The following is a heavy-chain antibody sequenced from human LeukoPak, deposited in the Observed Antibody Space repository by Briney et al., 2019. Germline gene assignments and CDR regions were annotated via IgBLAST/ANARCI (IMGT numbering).Heavy chain of an antibody. V-gene: IGHV3-21*01. D-gene: IGHD5-12*01. Sequence: GGSLRLSCAASGFTFSGYSMNWVRQAPGKGLEWVSSISSSSSYIYYADSVKGRFTISRDNAKNSLYLQMNSLRAEDTAVYYCARGGYSGYHFDYWGQGTLVTVSS. CDR2: ISSSSSYI. J-gene: IGHJ4*02. CDR1: GFTFSGYS. CDR3: ARGGYSGYHFDY.